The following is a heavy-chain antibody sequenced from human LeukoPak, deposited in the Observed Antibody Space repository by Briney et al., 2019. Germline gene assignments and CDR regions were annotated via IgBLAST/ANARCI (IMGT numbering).Heavy chain of an antibody. V-gene: IGHV3-74*01. D-gene: IGHD1-26*01. CDR1: GFTFSSHW. CDR3: ARDEVGATPFDY. J-gene: IGHJ4*02. CDR2: INTDGSST. Sequence: PGGSLRLSCAASGFTFSSHWMHWVRQAPGKGLVWVSRINTDGSSTSYADSVKGRFTISRDNAKNTLYLQMNSLRAEDTAVYYCARDEVGATPFDYWGQGTLVTASS.